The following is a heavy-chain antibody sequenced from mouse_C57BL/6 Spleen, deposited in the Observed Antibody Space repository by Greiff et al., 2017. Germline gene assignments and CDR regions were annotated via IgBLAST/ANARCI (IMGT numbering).Heavy chain of an antibody. D-gene: IGHD2-2*01. V-gene: IGHV5-4*01. CDR2: ISDGGSYT. CDR3: ARDGDYGYDRGYYYAMDY. J-gene: IGHJ4*01. Sequence: EVQGVESGGGLVKPGGSLKLSCAASGFTFSSYAMSWVRQTPEKRLEWVATISDGGSYTYYPDNVKGRFTISRDNAKNNLYLQMSHLKSEDTAMYYCARDGDYGYDRGYYYAMDYWGQGTSVTVSS. CDR1: GFTFSSYA.